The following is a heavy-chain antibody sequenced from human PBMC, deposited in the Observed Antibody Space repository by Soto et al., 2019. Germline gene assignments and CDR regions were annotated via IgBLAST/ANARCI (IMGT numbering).Heavy chain of an antibody. V-gene: IGHV3-23*01. D-gene: IGHD6-19*01. CDR2: ISGSGGST. J-gene: IGHJ4*02. Sequence: GGSLRLSCAASGFTFSSYAMSWVRQAPGKGLEWVSAISGSGGSTYYADSVKGRFTISRDNSKNTLYLQMKSLRAEDTAVYYCAEDHALSSGWPFDYWGQGTLVTVSS. CDR1: GFTFSSYA. CDR3: AEDHALSSGWPFDY.